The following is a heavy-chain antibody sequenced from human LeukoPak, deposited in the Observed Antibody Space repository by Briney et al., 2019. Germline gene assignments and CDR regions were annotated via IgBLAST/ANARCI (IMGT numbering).Heavy chain of an antibody. CDR1: GFTFSSYG. D-gene: IGHD6-25*01. V-gene: IGHV3-23*01. J-gene: IGHJ4*02. Sequence: GGTLRPSCAASGFTFSSYGMNWVRQAPGKGLEWVSGITGRGESTYYADSVKGRFTISRDNSKNTLYLQMNSLRAGDTAIYYCAKDRRLASFDYGGQGTLVTVSS. CDR3: AKDRRLASFDY. CDR2: ITGRGEST.